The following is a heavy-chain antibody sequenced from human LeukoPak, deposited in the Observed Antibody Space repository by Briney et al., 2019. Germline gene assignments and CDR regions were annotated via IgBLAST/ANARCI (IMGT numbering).Heavy chain of an antibody. V-gene: IGHV3-30-3*01. Sequence: GRSLRLSCAASGFTFSSYAMHWVRQAPGKGLEWVAVISYDGSNKYYADSVKGRFTISRDNSKNTLYLQMNSLRAEDTAVYYCASGLGGVVSWNYYYMDVWGKGTTVTVSS. D-gene: IGHD3-3*01. CDR3: ASGLGGVVSWNYYYMDV. J-gene: IGHJ6*03. CDR1: GFTFSSYA. CDR2: ISYDGSNK.